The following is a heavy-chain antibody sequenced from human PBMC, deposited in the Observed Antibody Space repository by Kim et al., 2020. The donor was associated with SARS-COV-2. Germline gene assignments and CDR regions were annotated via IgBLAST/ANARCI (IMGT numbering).Heavy chain of an antibody. J-gene: IGHJ6*02. CDR2: ISGSGGST. CDR1: GFTFSSYA. V-gene: IGHV3-23*01. D-gene: IGHD6-13*01. CDR3: AKIAAAGSVYYYYYYGMDV. Sequence: GGSLRLSCAASGFTFSSYAMSWVRQAPGKGLEWVSAISGSGGSTYYADSVKGRFTISRDNSKNTLYLQMNSLRAEDTAVYYCAKIAAAGSVYYYYYYGMDVWGQGTTVTVSS.